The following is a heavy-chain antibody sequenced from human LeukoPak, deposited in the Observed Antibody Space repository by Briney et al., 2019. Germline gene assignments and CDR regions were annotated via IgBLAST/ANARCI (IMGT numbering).Heavy chain of an antibody. CDR2: ICSNGGST. CDR3: VKPVGPSPPPVY. CDR1: GFTFSSYA. Sequence: GGSLRLSCSASGFTFSSYAMHWVRQAPGKGLEYVSAICSNGGSTYYADSVKGRFTISRDNSKNTLYLQMSSLRAEDTAVYYCVKPVGPSPPPVYWGQGTLVTVSS. D-gene: IGHD3-16*01. V-gene: IGHV3-64D*06. J-gene: IGHJ4*02.